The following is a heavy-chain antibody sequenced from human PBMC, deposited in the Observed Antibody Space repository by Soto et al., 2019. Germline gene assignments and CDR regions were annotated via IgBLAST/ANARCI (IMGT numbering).Heavy chain of an antibody. Sequence: QVQLQESGPGLVKPSGTLSLTCAVSGGSIISNDWWTWVRQPPGKGLEWIGEIYHTGSTNYNPSLERRVSISVDRSKTQFSLKLTSVTAADTAVYYCATRVPVGLLYWGQGALVTVSS. CDR3: ATRVPVGLLY. V-gene: IGHV4-4*02. J-gene: IGHJ4*02. CDR1: GGSIISNDW. CDR2: IYHTGST. D-gene: IGHD2-2*01.